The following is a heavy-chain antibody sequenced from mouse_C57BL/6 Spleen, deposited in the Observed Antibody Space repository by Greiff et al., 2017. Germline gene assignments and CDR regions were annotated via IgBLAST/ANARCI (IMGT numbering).Heavy chain of an antibody. CDR1: GYTFTSYW. D-gene: IGHD2-1*01. Sequence: QVQLQQSGAELVKPGASVKLSCKASGYTFTSYWMHWVKQRPGQGLEWIGMIHPNSGSTNYNEKFKSKATLTVDKSSSTAYMQLSSLTSEDSAVYYCADGNYVDYYAMDYWGQGTSVTVSS. CDR2: IHPNSGST. CDR3: ADGNYVDYYAMDY. V-gene: IGHV1-64*01. J-gene: IGHJ4*01.